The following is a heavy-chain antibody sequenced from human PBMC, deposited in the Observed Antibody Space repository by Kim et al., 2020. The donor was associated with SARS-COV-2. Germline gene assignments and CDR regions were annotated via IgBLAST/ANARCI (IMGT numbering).Heavy chain of an antibody. J-gene: IGHJ5*02. CDR2: NGNT. CDR3: ARDAGARP. V-gene: IGHV1-3*01. Sequence: NGNTKYSQKFQGRVTITRDTSASTAYMELSSLRSEDTAVYYCARDAGARPWGQGTLVTVSS. D-gene: IGHD1-26*01.